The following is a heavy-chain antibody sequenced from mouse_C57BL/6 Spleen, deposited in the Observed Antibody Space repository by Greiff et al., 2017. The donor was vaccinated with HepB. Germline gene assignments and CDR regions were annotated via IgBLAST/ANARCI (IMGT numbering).Heavy chain of an antibody. Sequence: VQRVESGPGLVQPSQSLSITCTVSGFSLTSYGVHWVRQSPGKGLEWLGVIWSGGSTDYNAAFISRLSISKDNSKSQVFFKMNSLQADDTAIYYCARSGIYYDYDVGFAYWGQGTLVTVSA. CDR2: IWSGGST. J-gene: IGHJ3*01. CDR1: GFSLTSYG. CDR3: ARSGIYYDYDVGFAY. D-gene: IGHD2-4*01. V-gene: IGHV2-2*01.